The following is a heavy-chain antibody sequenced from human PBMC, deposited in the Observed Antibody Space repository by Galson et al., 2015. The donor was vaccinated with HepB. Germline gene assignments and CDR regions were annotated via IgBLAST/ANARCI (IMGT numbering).Heavy chain of an antibody. CDR1: GYSFTSYW. Sequence: QSGAEVKKPGESLRISCKGSGYSFTSYWISWVRQMPGKGLEWMGRIDPSDSYTNYSPSFQGHVTISADKSISTAYLQWSSLKASDTAMYYCASLDVDYVGYCSGGSCSEDYWGQGTLVTVSS. CDR3: ASLDVDYVGYCSGGSCSEDY. J-gene: IGHJ4*02. V-gene: IGHV5-10-1*01. CDR2: IDPSDSYT. D-gene: IGHD2-15*01.